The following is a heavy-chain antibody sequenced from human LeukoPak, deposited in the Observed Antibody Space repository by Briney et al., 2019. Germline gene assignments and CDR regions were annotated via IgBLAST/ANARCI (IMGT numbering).Heavy chain of an antibody. CDR1: GGSITSSNW. CDR3: ARDGSSGSYFHY. V-gene: IGHV4-4*02. CDR2: IYHSGST. D-gene: IGHD1-26*01. Sequence: SGTLSLTCAVSGGSITSSNWWSWVRQPPGKGLEWIGEIYHSGSTNYNSSLKSRVIISVDKSKNQFSLKLSSVTAADTAVYYCARDGSSGSYFHYWGQGTLVTVSS. J-gene: IGHJ4*02.